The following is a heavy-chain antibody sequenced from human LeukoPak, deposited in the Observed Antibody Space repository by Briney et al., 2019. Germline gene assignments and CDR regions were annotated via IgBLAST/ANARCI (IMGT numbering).Heavy chain of an antibody. J-gene: IGHJ4*02. CDR2: IYSGGST. CDR1: GFTVSSNY. D-gene: IGHD2-2*03. Sequence: GGSLRLSCAASGFTVSSNYMSWVRQAPGKGLEWVSVIYSGGSTYYADSVKGRFTISRDNSKNTLYLQMNSLRAEDTAVYYCAKIAGYCSSTSCWYFDYWGQGTLVTVSS. V-gene: IGHV3-53*01. CDR3: AKIAGYCSSTSCWYFDY.